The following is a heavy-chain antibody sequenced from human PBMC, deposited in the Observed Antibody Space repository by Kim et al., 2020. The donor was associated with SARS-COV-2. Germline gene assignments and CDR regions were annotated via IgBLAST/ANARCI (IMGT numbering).Heavy chain of an antibody. D-gene: IGHD3-9*01. CDR1: GFPFSSYS. CDR3: AREPPSFEYGMDV. CDR2: IGGSGLSM. J-gene: IGHJ6*02. Sequence: GGSLRLSCAASGFPFSSYSMNWVRQAPGKGLEWVAYIGGSGLSMFYADSVKGRFTISRDNANNSLFLQMNSLRAEDTAVYFCAREPPSFEYGMDVWGQGT. V-gene: IGHV3-48*01.